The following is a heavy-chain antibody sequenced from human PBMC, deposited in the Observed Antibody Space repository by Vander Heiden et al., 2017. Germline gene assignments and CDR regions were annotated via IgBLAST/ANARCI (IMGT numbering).Heavy chain of an antibody. V-gene: IGHV3-23*01. CDR2: IGGAGGG. CDR1: GRNFNIYA. Sequence: EAHLLESGGGLVQPGGSLRHSCAASGRNFNIYAMLWVRQAPGKGLEWVSSIGGAGGGFYADSVEGRFTISRDDSKKTVSLQLSSLRDEDTALYYCAKDSFSYISVWDAFDIWGHVRMVTVSS. D-gene: IGHD3-16*01. J-gene: IGHJ3*02. CDR3: AKDSFSYISVWDAFDI.